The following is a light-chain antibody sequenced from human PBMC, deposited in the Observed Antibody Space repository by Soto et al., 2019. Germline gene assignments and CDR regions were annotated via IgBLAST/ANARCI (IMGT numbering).Light chain of an antibody. CDR3: AAWDDSLSGNV. V-gene: IGLV1-44*01. CDR2: SNN. J-gene: IGLJ1*01. CDR1: SSNIGTNT. Sequence: QSVLTQPPSASGTPGQRVTISCSGSSSNIGTNTVNWYQQLPGTAPKLLIYSNNQRPSGVPDRFSGSKSGTSASLAISGLQSEDEDDYYCAAWDDSLSGNVFGSGTKGTVL.